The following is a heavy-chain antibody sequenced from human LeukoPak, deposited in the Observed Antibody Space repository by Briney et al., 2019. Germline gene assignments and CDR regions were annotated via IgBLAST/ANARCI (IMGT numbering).Heavy chain of an antibody. V-gene: IGHV3-53*01. CDR2: IYSGGST. J-gene: IGHJ6*03. D-gene: IGHD5-18*01. CDR1: GFTVSSNY. CDR3: ARMDTAMVYYYYMDV. Sequence: GGSLRLSCAASGFTVSSNYMSWVRQAPGKGLEWVSVIYSGGSTYYADSVKGRFTISRDNSKNTLYLQMSSLRAEDTAVYYCARMDTAMVYYYYMDVWGKGTTVTISS.